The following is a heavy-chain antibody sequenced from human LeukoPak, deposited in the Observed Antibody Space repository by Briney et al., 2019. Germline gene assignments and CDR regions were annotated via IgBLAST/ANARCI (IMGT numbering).Heavy chain of an antibody. Sequence: SETLSLTCAVSGYSISSGYYWGWIRQPPGKGLEWIGSIYYSGSTYYNPSLKSRVTISVDTSKNQLSLKLSSVTAADTAVYYCARVATTTNPPQRPFDYWGQGTLATVSS. CDR3: ARVATTTNPPQRPFDY. D-gene: IGHD5-12*01. V-gene: IGHV4-38-2*01. CDR1: GYSISSGYY. J-gene: IGHJ4*02. CDR2: IYYSGST.